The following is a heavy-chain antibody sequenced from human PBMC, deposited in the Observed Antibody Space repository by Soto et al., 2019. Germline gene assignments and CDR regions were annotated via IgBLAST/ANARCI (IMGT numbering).Heavy chain of an antibody. J-gene: IGHJ6*02. CDR1: GYTFTSYA. CDR3: ARTVGYYYGMDV. D-gene: IGHD4-17*01. Sequence: VQLVQSGAEVKKPGASVKVSCKASGYTFTSYAMHWVRQAPGQRLEWMGWINAGNGNTKYSQKFQGRVTITRDASASAAYMELSSLRSEDTAVDYCARTVGYYYGMDVWGQGTTVTVSS. V-gene: IGHV1-3*01. CDR2: INAGNGNT.